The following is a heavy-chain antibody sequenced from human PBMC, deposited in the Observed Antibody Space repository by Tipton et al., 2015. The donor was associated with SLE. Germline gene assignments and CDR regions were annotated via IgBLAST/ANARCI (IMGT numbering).Heavy chain of an antibody. CDR3: ARTNGGGATFFDH. CDR2: VHSSGRT. V-gene: IGHV4-4*07. CDR1: GFTFSYYA. J-gene: IGHJ4*02. D-gene: IGHD7-27*01. Sequence: LRLSCAASGFTFSYYAMHWVRQAPGKGLEWIGRVHSSGRTPYSPSLSSRVTVSVDTSKNQFSLKLNSVIVADTAVYYCARTNGGGATFFDHWGQGTPVTVSS.